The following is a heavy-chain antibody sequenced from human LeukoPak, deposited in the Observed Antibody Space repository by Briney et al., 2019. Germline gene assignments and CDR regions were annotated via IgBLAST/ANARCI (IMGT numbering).Heavy chain of an antibody. V-gene: IGHV3-23*01. CDR1: GLTFSNFW. D-gene: IGHD3-10*01. CDR2: ISGSGGST. J-gene: IGHJ5*02. CDR3: AKEEGGFTMVRGVTNWFDP. Sequence: GGSLRLSCAVSGLTFSNFWMNWVRQAPGKGLEWVSAISGSGGSTYYADSVKGRFTISRDNSKNTLYLQMNSLRAEDTAVYYCAKEEGGFTMVRGVTNWFDPWGQGTLVTVSS.